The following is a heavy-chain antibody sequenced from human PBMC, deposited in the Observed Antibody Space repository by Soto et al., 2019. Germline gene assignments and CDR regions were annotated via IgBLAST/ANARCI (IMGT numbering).Heavy chain of an antibody. V-gene: IGHV4-59*01. CDR1: GVSITSYF. J-gene: IGHJ4*02. Sequence: PSETLSLTCTVSGVSITSYFWSWIRQTPGKGLDWIGSISFSGATYSNPFLQGRAALSVDTSENHLSLTLNSVTSADTAVYFCARDRSDGYKRYFEFLGQGNQVTVSS. CDR3: ARDRSDGYKRYFEF. CDR2: ISFSGAT. D-gene: IGHD5-12*01.